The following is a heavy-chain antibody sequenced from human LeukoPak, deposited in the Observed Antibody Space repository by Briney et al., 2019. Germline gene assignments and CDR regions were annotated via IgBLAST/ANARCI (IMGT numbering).Heavy chain of an antibody. V-gene: IGHV4-39*01. D-gene: IGHD6-6*01. Sequence: PSETLSLTCTVSGGSISTSIYYWGWIRQSPGKGLEWIGTIYYSGSTYYNPSLMSRVTISVDTSKNQFSLKLSSVTAADTAVYYCARRASSSDYFDYWGQETLVTVSS. CDR3: ARRASSSDYFDY. CDR2: IYYSGST. J-gene: IGHJ4*02. CDR1: GGSISTSIYY.